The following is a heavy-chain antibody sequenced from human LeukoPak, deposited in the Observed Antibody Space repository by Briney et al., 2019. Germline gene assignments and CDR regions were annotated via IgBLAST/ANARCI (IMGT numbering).Heavy chain of an antibody. Sequence: GESLKISCGGSGYSFASYWIGWVRQMPGKGLEWMGIIYPGDSDTRYSPSFQGQVTISADKSISTAYLQWSSLKASDTAMYYCARSLHSSSGWYELWFDPWGQGTLVTVSS. V-gene: IGHV5-51*01. CDR2: IYPGDSDT. D-gene: IGHD6-19*01. J-gene: IGHJ5*02. CDR1: GYSFASYW. CDR3: ARSLHSSSGWYELWFDP.